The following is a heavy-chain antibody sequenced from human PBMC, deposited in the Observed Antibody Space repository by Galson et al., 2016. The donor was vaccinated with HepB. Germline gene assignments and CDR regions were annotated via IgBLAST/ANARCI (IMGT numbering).Heavy chain of an antibody. CDR3: ASGLRDGSLLLSY. V-gene: IGHV3-74*01. CDR2: IYGDDSSR. J-gene: IGHJ4*02. D-gene: IGHD5-24*01. CDR1: GFTFSSYW. Sequence: SLRLSCAASGFTFSSYWMHWVRQAPGKGLVWVSRIYGDDSSRNYADSVRGRFTIPRDNAKNTPYLQMSSLRAEDTAVYYCASGLRDGSLLLSYWGQGTLVTVSS.